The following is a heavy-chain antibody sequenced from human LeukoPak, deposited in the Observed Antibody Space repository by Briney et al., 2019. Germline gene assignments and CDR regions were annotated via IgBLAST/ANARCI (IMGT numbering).Heavy chain of an antibody. CDR3: AMTNYGGNSNNAFDI. CDR2: IYYSGST. V-gene: IGHV4-59*12. Sequence: SETLSLTCTVSGGSISSYYWSWIRQPPGKGLEWIGYIYYSGSTNYNPSLKSRVTMSVDTSKNQFSLKLSSVTAADTAVYYCAMTNYGGNSNNAFDIWGQGTMVTVSS. CDR1: GGSISSYY. J-gene: IGHJ3*02. D-gene: IGHD4-17*01.